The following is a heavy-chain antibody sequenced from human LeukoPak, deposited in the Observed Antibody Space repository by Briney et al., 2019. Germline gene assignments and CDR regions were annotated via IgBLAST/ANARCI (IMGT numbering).Heavy chain of an antibody. CDR3: ARVSGAVRGVNTWAFDI. CDR2: IYYSGST. D-gene: IGHD3-10*01. J-gene: IGHJ3*02. CDR1: GGSISSYY. V-gene: IGHV4-59*08. Sequence: SETLSLTCTVSGGSISSYYWSWIRQPPGKGLEWIGHIYYSGSTNYNPSLKSRVTISVDTSKNQFSLKLSSVTAADTAVYYCARVSGAVRGVNTWAFDIWGQGTMVTVSS.